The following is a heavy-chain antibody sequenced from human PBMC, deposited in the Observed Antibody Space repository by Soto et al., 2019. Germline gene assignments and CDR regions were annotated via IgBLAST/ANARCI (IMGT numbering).Heavy chain of an antibody. D-gene: IGHD2-15*01. V-gene: IGHV4-59*08. CDR1: GGSFSPNY. CDR3: ARHRSDFWFDP. Sequence: SETLSLTCTVSGGSFSPNYWSRFRQPPGKGLVWVGYIYYGGTTSCNPSFKSRVIISVDTSKNQFSLKLNSVTAADTAVYYCARHRSDFWFDPWGQGTLVTVSS. J-gene: IGHJ5*02. CDR2: IYYGGTT.